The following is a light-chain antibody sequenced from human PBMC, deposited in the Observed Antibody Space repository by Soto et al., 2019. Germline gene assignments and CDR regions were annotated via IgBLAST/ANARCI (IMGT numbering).Light chain of an antibody. V-gene: IGKV3-11*01. CDR3: QQYTDWPIT. J-gene: IGKJ5*01. CDR1: RSVNNF. CDR2: DAS. Sequence: EVVLTQSPATLSLSPGETATLSCRATRSVNNFVAWYQQKPGQAPSLLISDASNRATGIPDRFSGSGSGTDFTLTITSLQSDDFAIYFCQQYTDWPITFGQGTRLEI.